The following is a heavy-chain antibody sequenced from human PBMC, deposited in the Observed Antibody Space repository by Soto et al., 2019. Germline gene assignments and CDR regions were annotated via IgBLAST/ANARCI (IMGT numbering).Heavy chain of an antibody. CDR1: GLNFEKCS. CDR3: AADTGDIEVVPATT. V-gene: IGHV3-21*04. J-gene: IGHJ4*02. D-gene: IGHD2-15*01. Sequence: PGGSLRLSCTASGLNFEKCSFNWVCQPPGKGPEWLASISPASTYIRYADSVKGRFTISRDNARNSLSLQMMSLRADDTAMYYCAADTGDIEVVPATTWGQGTLVTVSS. CDR2: ISPASTYI.